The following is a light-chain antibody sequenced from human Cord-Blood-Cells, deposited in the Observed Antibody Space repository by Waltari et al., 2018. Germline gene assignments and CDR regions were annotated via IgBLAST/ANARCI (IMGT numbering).Light chain of an antibody. V-gene: IGLV2-23*01. CDR2: EGS. J-gene: IGLJ2*01. CDR3: CSYAGSSTLV. CDR1: SSDVGSYNL. Sequence: PASVSWSPGQSITISCTGTSSDVGSYNLVSWYQQHPGKAPKLMIYEGSKRPSGVSNRFSGSKSGNTASLTISGLQAEDEADYYCCSYAGSSTLVFGGGTKLTVL.